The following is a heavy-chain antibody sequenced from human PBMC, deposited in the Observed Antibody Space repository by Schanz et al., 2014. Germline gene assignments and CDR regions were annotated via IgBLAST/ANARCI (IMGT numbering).Heavy chain of an antibody. J-gene: IGHJ4*02. Sequence: EVRLVESGGGLVQPGGSLRLSCEASGFDFNSYSMNWVRQVPGKGLEWLSYIATSSSTRHYADSVKGRVTISRDNSKNTRYLQMNSLRAEDTAVYYCAKDLLYGAPMALNHLDYWGQGTLVTGSS. D-gene: IGHD2-8*01. CDR1: GFDFNSYS. CDR2: IATSSSTR. CDR3: AKDLLYGAPMALNHLDY. V-gene: IGHV3-48*01.